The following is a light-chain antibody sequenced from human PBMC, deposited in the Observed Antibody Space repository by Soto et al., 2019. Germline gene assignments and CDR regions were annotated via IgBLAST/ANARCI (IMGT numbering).Light chain of an antibody. Sequence: DIVMTQSPDSLAVSLGERATMNCKSSQSVLYSSNNKNYLAWYQQKPGQPPKLLIYWASTRESGVPDRFSGSGSGTDFTLTISSLQAEDVAVYYCQQYYSTPPWMFGQGTKVEIK. CDR2: WAS. CDR1: QSVLYSSNNKNY. V-gene: IGKV4-1*01. CDR3: QQYYSTPPWM. J-gene: IGKJ1*01.